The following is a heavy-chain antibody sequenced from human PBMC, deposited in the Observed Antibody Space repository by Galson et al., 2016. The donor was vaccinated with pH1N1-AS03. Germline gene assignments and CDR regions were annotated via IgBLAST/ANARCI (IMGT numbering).Heavy chain of an antibody. J-gene: IGHJ5*02. Sequence: SVKVSCKASGYTFTSYGVSWVRQAPGQGLEWMGWISAYNGDTKYAQRLQGRVTMTTETSTTTAYMELTSLRSDDTALYYCARIIRGSGGLDPWGQGTLVTVSS. CDR1: GYTFTSYG. D-gene: IGHD1-14*01. V-gene: IGHV1-18*04. CDR3: ARIIRGSGGLDP. CDR2: ISAYNGDT.